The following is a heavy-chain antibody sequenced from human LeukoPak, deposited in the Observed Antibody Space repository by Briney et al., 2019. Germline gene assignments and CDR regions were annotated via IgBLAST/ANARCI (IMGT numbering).Heavy chain of an antibody. D-gene: IGHD2-2*01. CDR3: VSFYETY. CDR2: INSDGSWT. J-gene: IGHJ4*02. CDR1: GNYW. Sequence: PGGSLRRSCAASGNYWMHWVRQAPGKGLVWVSHINSDGSWTSYADSVKGRFTISKDNAKNTVYLQMNNLRAEDTAVYYCVSFYETYWGRGTLVTVSS. V-gene: IGHV3-74*01.